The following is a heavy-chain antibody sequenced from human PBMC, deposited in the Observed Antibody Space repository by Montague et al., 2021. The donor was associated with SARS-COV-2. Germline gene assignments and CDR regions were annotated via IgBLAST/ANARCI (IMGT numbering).Heavy chain of an antibody. D-gene: IGHD4-17*01. V-gene: IGHV4-30-2*01. CDR1: GGSVSSDGYS. J-gene: IGHJ4*02. CDR2: IHHSGNT. CDR3: ASYRDYGDYY. Sequence: TLSLTCAVSGGSVSSDGYSWYWIREAPGKGLEWIGHIHHSGNTYYNPSLESRVTISGDRPKNQFSLKVTSITAADTAVYYCASYRDYGDYYWGQGTLVTVSS.